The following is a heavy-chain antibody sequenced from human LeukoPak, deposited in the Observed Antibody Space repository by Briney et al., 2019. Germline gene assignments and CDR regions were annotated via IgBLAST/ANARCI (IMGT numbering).Heavy chain of an antibody. V-gene: IGHV4-39*07. CDR1: GGSISNSSYY. CDR2: IYYSGNT. CDR3: ARGIGVVRPFDY. J-gene: IGHJ4*02. D-gene: IGHD3-10*01. Sequence: SETLSLTCTVSGGSISNSSYYWGWIRQPPGKGLDWIGSIYYSGNTYYNPSLMSRVTISVDTSKNQFSLRLSSVTAADTAVYYCARGIGVVRPFDYWGQGTLVTVSS.